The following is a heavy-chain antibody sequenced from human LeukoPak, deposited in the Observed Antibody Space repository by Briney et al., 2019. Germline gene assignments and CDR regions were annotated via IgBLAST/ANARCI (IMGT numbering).Heavy chain of an antibody. J-gene: IGHJ4*02. CDR3: ARVDDFWSGYPIDY. D-gene: IGHD3-3*01. CDR1: GYTFTGYY. Sequence: ASVKVSCKASGYTFTGYYMHWVRQAPGQGLEWMVWINPNSGGTNYAQKFQGRVTMTRDTSISTAYMELSRLRSDDTAVYYCARVDDFWSGYPIDYWGQGTLVTVSS. CDR2: INPNSGGT. V-gene: IGHV1-2*02.